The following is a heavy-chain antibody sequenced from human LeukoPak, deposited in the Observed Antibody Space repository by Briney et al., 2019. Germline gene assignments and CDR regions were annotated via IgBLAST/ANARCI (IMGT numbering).Heavy chain of an antibody. J-gene: IGHJ4*02. CDR1: GYTFTSYA. V-gene: IGHV1-3*03. D-gene: IGHD3-3*01. Sequence: ASVKVSCKASGYTFTSYAMHWVRQAPGQRLEWMGWINAGNGNTKYSQEFQGRVTITRDKSTSTAYMELSSLRSEDTAVYYCARDVGGITIFGVVIRASYYFDYWGQGTLVTVSS. CDR2: INAGNGNT. CDR3: ARDVGGITIFGVVIRASYYFDY.